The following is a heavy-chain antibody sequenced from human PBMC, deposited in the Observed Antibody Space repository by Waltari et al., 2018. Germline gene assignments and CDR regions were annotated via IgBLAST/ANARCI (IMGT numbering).Heavy chain of an antibody. Sequence: QVQLVQSGAEVKKPGSSVKVSCKASGGTFSSYAISWVRQAPGQGLEWMGRIIPIFGTANYAQKFQGRVTITADKSTSTAYMELSSLRSDDTAVYYCARAHFGDYGEYYFDYWGQGTLVTVSS. CDR3: ARAHFGDYGEYYFDY. CDR1: GGTFSSYA. CDR2: IIPIFGTA. J-gene: IGHJ4*02. D-gene: IGHD4-17*01. V-gene: IGHV1-69*08.